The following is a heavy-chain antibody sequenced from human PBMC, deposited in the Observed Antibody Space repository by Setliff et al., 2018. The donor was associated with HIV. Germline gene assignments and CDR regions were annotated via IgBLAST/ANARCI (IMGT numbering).Heavy chain of an antibody. V-gene: IGHV1-69*13. Sequence: SVKVSCKVSGGSFSSFAISWVRQAPGHGLEWMGGIIPVSGTTNYAQKVQGRVTLSADESTSTAYMQLSSLTSEDTAVYYCARGRWLQSFDHWGQGTLVTVSS. D-gene: IGHD5-12*01. J-gene: IGHJ4*02. CDR3: ARGRWLQSFDH. CDR2: IIPVSGTT. CDR1: GGSFSSFA.